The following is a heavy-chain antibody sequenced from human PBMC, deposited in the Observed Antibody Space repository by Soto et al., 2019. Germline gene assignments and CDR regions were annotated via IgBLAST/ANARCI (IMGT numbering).Heavy chain of an antibody. J-gene: IGHJ4*02. V-gene: IGHV1-18*01. CDR3: AREAVSGRTGFDY. D-gene: IGHD6-19*01. CDR1: GYTFTSNG. Sequence: GASVKVSCKDSGYTFTSNGIRWVRQAPGQGLEWMGWVNAYNGNTNYTQKFQGRVTMTTDTSTSTAYMGLRSLRSDDTAVYYCAREAVSGRTGFDYWGQGTLVTSPQ. CDR2: VNAYNGNT.